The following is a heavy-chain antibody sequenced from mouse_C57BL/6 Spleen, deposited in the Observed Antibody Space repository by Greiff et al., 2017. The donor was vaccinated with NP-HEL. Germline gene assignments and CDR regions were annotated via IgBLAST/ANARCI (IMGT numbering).Heavy chain of an antibody. V-gene: IGHV5-9-1*02. CDR3: TREGSAPNWYFDV. J-gene: IGHJ1*03. CDR2: ISSGGDYI. CDR1: GFTFSSYA. D-gene: IGHD1-2*01. Sequence: EVKLMESGEGLVKPGGSLKLSCAASGFTFSSYAMSWVRQTPEKRLEWVAYISSGGDYIYYADTVKGRFTISRDNARNTLYLQMSSLKSEDTAMYYCTREGSAPNWYFDVWGTGTTVTVSS.